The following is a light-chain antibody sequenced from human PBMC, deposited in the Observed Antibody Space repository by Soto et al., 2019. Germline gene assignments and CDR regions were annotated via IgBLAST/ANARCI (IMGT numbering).Light chain of an antibody. CDR1: RSVSSSY. V-gene: IGKV3-20*01. Sequence: ETVLTQSPGTLSLSPGERATLFCRASRSVSSSYLAWYQQKPGQAPRLLIYGASSRATGIPDRFSGSGSGTDFTLTNSRLEPEDFAVYYWQHYGTSPPSWTFGQGTKVEIK. CDR3: QHYGTSPPSWT. J-gene: IGKJ1*01. CDR2: GAS.